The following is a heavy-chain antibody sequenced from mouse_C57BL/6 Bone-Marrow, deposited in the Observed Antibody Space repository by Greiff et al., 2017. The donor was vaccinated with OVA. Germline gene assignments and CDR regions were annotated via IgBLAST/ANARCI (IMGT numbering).Heavy chain of an antibody. J-gene: IGHJ1*03. CDR1: GYSITSGYY. CDR3: ARGVKLYDYDGWYFDV. D-gene: IGHD2-4*01. CDR2: ISYDGSH. Sequence: EVQLQESGPGLVKPSQSLSLTCSVTGYSITSGYYWNWIRQFPGNKLEWMGYISYDGSHYYNPSLKNRISITRDTSTHQFFLKLNSVTTEDTATYYCARGVKLYDYDGWYFDVWGTGTTVTVSS. V-gene: IGHV3-6*01.